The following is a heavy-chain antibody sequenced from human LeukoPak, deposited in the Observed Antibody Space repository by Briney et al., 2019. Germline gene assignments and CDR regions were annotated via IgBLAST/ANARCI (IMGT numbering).Heavy chain of an antibody. J-gene: IGHJ6*03. CDR2: INHSGST. D-gene: IGHD6-6*01. Sequence: SETLSLTCAVYGGSFSGYYWSWIRQPPGKGLEWIGEINHSGSTNYNPSLKSRVTISVDTSKNQFSLKLSSVTAADTAVYYCARDGIAARPVDYYYYMDVWGKGTTVTVSS. V-gene: IGHV4-34*01. CDR1: GGSFSGYY. CDR3: ARDGIAARPVDYYYYMDV.